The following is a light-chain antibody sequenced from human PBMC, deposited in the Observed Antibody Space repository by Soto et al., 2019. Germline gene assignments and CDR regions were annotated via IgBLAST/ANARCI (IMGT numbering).Light chain of an antibody. J-gene: IGLJ2*01. V-gene: IGLV2-8*01. CDR3: NSYGGNTNVV. CDR2: EVS. Sequence: QSALTQPPSASGSPGQSVTISCTGTSSDVGGYDFVSWYQQHPGKAPKILIYEVSKRASGVPDRFSGSKPGNTASLTVSGLQPDDEADYYCNSYGGNTNVVFGGGTKLTVL. CDR1: SSDVGGYDF.